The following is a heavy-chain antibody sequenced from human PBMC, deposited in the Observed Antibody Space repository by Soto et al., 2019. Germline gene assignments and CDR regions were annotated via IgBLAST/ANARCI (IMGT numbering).Heavy chain of an antibody. D-gene: IGHD3-10*01. J-gene: IGHJ4*02. CDR3: ARSFDYGYIHH. CDR2: IYAGGST. Sequence: EVQLVETGGGLTQPGGSLRLSCENSGFTVNSDYMSWVRQAPGKGLEWVSIIYAGGSTYYADSVRGRFTISSDNSRNTLYLQMNSLRVEDTAVYYCARSFDYGYIHHWGQRTLVTVSS. CDR1: GFTVNSDY. V-gene: IGHV3-53*02.